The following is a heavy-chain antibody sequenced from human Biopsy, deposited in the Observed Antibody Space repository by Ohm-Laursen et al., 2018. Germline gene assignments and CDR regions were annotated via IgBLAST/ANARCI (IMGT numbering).Heavy chain of an antibody. J-gene: IGHJ4*02. Sequence: ATVKISRKVSGYSFTSYYLHWVRQAPGQGLEWMGLINPGSGDTILAQKFQGRVSLTRDTSADTAYMKLTSLTSEDTATYYCARADASTFDSWGQGTLVTVSS. CDR3: ARADASTFDS. CDR1: GYSFTSYY. V-gene: IGHV1-46*01. CDR2: INPGSGDT.